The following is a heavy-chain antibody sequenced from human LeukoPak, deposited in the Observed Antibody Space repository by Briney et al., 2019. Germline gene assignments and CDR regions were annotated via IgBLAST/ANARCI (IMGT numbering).Heavy chain of an antibody. CDR2: ISGSGGST. D-gene: IGHD5-18*01. CDR1: GFTFSSYA. CDR3: AKSVDTAMVPPFDY. V-gene: IGHV3-23*01. Sequence: PGGSLRLSCAASGFTFSSYAMSCVRQAPGKGLEWVSAISGSGGSTCYADSVKGRFTISRDNSKNTLYLQMNSLRAEDTAVYYCAKSVDTAMVPPFDYWGQGTLVTVSS. J-gene: IGHJ4*02.